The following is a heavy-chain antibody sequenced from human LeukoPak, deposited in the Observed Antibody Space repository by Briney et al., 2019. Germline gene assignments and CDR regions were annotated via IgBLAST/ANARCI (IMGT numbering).Heavy chain of an antibody. CDR3: AKDAVDTAMDYYFDY. D-gene: IGHD5-18*01. CDR1: GFTFSTYY. Sequence: IPGGSLRLSCVASGFTFSTYYMNWARQAPGKGLEWVSSISSSGYIYYADSVKGRFIISRDNAENSLYLQMNSLRAEDTAVYYCAKDAVDTAMDYYFDYWGQGTLVTVSS. V-gene: IGHV3-69-1*01. J-gene: IGHJ4*02. CDR2: ISSSGYI.